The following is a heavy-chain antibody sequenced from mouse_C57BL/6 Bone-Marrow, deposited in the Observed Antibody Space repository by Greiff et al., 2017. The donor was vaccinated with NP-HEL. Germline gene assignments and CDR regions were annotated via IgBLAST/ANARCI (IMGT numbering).Heavy chain of an antibody. CDR2: ISSGSSTI. J-gene: IGHJ3*01. D-gene: IGHD1-1*01. CDR3: ARPGYYYGSSQAWFAY. Sequence: EVKLMESGGGLVKPGGSLKLSCAASGFTFSDYGMHWVRQAPEKGLEWVAYISSGSSTIYYADTVKGRFTISRDNAKNTLFLQMTSLRSEDTAMYYCARPGYYYGSSQAWFAYWGQGTLVTVSA. CDR1: GFTFSDYG. V-gene: IGHV5-17*01.